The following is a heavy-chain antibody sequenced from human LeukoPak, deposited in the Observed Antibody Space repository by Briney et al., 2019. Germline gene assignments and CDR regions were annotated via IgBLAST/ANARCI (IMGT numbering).Heavy chain of an antibody. CDR1: GFTFSSYA. V-gene: IGHV3-23*01. CDR3: VKDSYYYDSSSYYVN. D-gene: IGHD3-22*01. Sequence: GGSLRLSCAASGFTFSSYAMSWVRQAPGKGLEWVSTISGSGGSTYYADSVKGRFTISRDNSKNTLYLQMNSLRAEDTAVYYCVKDSYYYDSSSYYVNWGQGTLVTVSS. CDR2: ISGSGGST. J-gene: IGHJ4*02.